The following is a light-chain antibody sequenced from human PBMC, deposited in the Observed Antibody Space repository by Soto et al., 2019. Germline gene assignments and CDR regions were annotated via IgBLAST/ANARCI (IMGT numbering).Light chain of an antibody. CDR2: EVS. CDR3: SSYASSTTLV. CDR1: SSDVGGYNY. J-gene: IGLJ2*01. Sequence: QSALTQPASVSGSPGQSITISCTGTSSDVGGYNYVSWYQQHPGKAPKIMIYEVSNRPSGVSNRFSGSKSGSTASLTISGLQAEDEADYYCSSYASSTTLVFGGGTKLTVL. V-gene: IGLV2-14*01.